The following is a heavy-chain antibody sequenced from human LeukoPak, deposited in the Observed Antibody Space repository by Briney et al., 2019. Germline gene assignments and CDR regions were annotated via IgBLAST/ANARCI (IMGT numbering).Heavy chain of an antibody. CDR1: GDSINSGGYS. J-gene: IGHJ4*02. CDR2: IYHSGST. Sequence: SETLSLTCAVSGDSINSGGYSWSWIRQPPGKGLEWIGYIYHSGSTHYNPSLKSRATISVDRSKNQFSLKLSSVTAADTAVYYCARGRGSSSWYYWGQGTLVTVSS. D-gene: IGHD6-13*01. CDR3: ARGRGSSSWYY. V-gene: IGHV4-30-2*01.